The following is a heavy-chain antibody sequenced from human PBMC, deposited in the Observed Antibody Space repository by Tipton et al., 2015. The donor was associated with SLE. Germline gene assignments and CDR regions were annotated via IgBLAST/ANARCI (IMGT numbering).Heavy chain of an antibody. CDR1: GGSISSYY. V-gene: IGHV4-4*07. Sequence: LRLSCTVSGGSISSYYWGWIRQPAGRGLEWFGRIYTRGSTNYNPSLTSRVTISIDTSKNQFSLKLSSVTAADTAVYYCASGSGYGSGSYSLDYWGQGTLVTVSS. CDR3: ASGSGYGSGSYSLDY. D-gene: IGHD3-10*01. J-gene: IGHJ4*02. CDR2: IYTRGST.